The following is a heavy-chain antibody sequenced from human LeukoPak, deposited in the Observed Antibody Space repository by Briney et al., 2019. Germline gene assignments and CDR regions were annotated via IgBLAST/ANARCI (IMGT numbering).Heavy chain of an antibody. V-gene: IGHV4-59*01. CDR1: GGSISRYY. CDR3: ARTELRFLNWLFFDY. J-gene: IGHJ4*02. D-gene: IGHD3-3*01. CDR2: ISYSGTT. Sequence: PSETLSFTCTVSGGSISRYYWSWIRQPPGKGLEWIGYISYSGTTNYNASLKSRVTISVDTSKHQLSLKLTSVTAADTAVYFCARTELRFLNWLFFDYWGQGTGVTVSS.